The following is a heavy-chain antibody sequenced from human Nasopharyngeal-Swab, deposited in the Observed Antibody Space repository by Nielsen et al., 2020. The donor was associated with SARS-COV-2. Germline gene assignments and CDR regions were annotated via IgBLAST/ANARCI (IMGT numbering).Heavy chain of an antibody. J-gene: IGHJ6*03. Sequence: GESLKISCAASGFTFSSYWMSWVRQAPGKWLEWVANIKQDGSEKYYVDSVKGRFTISRDNAKNSLYLQMNSLRAEDTAVYYCAREPPLFLEWFHLIYYYMDVWGKGTTVTVSS. D-gene: IGHD3-3*01. V-gene: IGHV3-7*01. CDR1: GFTFSSYW. CDR2: IKQDGSEK. CDR3: AREPPLFLEWFHLIYYYMDV.